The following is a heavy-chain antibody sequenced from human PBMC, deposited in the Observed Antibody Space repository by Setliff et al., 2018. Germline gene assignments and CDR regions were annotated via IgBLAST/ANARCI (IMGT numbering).Heavy chain of an antibody. D-gene: IGHD6-13*01. V-gene: IGHV3-30-3*01. CDR3: AKDRAAAGILGAFDK. CDR2: IWDDGVKK. J-gene: IGHJ3*02. Sequence: GGSLRLSCAASGFTFSSFAMYWVRQAPGKGLEWVAVIWDDGVKKYHADSVKGRFTISRDNSKNTLYLQMNRLTTDDTAVYYCAKDRAAAGILGAFDKWGQGTLVTVSS. CDR1: GFTFSSFA.